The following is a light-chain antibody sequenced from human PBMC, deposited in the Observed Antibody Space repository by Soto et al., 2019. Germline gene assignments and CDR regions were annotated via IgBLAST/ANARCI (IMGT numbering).Light chain of an antibody. CDR1: QDISNY. CDR3: QQSYSTSRT. J-gene: IGKJ1*01. CDR2: ATS. V-gene: IGKV1-9*01. Sequence: DIQLTQSPSFLSASVGARVTITCRASQDISNYLAWYQQKPGKAPKFLLYATSTFQSGVPSRFSGSGSGTQFTLTISSLQPEDFATYYCQQSYSTSRTVGQGTKVDIK.